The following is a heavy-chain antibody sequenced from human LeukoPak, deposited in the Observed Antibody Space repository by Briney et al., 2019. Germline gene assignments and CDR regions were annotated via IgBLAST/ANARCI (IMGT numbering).Heavy chain of an antibody. Sequence: PSETLSLTCTVSGGSVSSGTYYWSWIRQPPGKGLEWIGNIYYSGSTNYNPSLKSRVTISVDTSKNQFSLKVSSVTAADTAVYYCARKYCSSTSCYFGYYYYGMDVWGKGTTVTVSS. J-gene: IGHJ6*04. CDR2: IYYSGST. CDR3: ARKYCSSTSCYFGYYYYGMDV. V-gene: IGHV4-61*01. CDR1: GGSVSSGTYY. D-gene: IGHD2-2*01.